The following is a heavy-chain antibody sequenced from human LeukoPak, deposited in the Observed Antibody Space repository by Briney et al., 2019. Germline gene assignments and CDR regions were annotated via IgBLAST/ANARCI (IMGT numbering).Heavy chain of an antibody. CDR2: ISSNGGST. J-gene: IGHJ4*02. CDR1: GFTFSRYA. Sequence: GGSLRLSCSASGFTFSRYAMHWVRQAPGKGLEYVSAISSNGGSTYYADSVKGRFTISRDNSRNTLHLQMSSLRVEDTAVYYCVKDSGSGSYFDYWGQGTLVAVSS. CDR3: VKDSGSGSYFDY. V-gene: IGHV3-64D*06. D-gene: IGHD3-10*01.